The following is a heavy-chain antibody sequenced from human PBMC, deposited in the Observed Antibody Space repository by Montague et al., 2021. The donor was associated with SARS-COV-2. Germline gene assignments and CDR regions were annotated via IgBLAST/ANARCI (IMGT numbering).Heavy chain of an antibody. D-gene: IGHD6-19*01. CDR2: IYFSGAA. CDR3: ARRHSSGWSFDS. V-gene: IGHV4-59*08. J-gene: IGHJ4*02. Sequence: SQTLSLTCTVSAGAIDSHYWSWIRQPPGKELEWIGYIYFSGAASYNPALKSRVTTSVDTSRNQFSLQLTSVTAADTAVYYCARRHSSGWSFDSWGPGTQVTVSS. CDR1: AGAIDSHY.